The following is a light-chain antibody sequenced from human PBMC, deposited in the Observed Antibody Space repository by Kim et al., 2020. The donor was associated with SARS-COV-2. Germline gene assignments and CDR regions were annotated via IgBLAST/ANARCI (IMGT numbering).Light chain of an antibody. CDR3: QVWDSRSVV. Sequence: SYELTQPLSVSVALGQTASITCGGHKIGDRNVHWYQQKPGQAPILVIFRDDTRPSGIPERFSGSNSGNTATLTISRVQAGDEADYYCQVWDSRSVVFGGGTQLTVL. CDR2: RDD. V-gene: IGLV3-9*01. CDR1: KIGDRN. J-gene: IGLJ2*01.